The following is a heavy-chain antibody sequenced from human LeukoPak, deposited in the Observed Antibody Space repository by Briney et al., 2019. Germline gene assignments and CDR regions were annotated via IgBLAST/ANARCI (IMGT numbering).Heavy chain of an antibody. J-gene: IGHJ4*02. CDR2: IYYTGST. D-gene: IGHD1-1*01. Sequence: SETLSLTCTVSGDSISNYYWSWVRQPPGKGLEWIGYIYYTGSTKFNPSLKSRLIMSVDTSKNQFPLKLTSVTAADTAVYYCAREGGTRSVWGQGTLVTVSS. CDR3: AREGGTRSV. CDR1: GDSISNYY. V-gene: IGHV4-59*01.